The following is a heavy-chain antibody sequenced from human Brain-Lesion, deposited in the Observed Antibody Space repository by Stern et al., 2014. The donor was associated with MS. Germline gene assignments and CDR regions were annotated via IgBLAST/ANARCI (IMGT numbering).Heavy chain of an antibody. D-gene: IGHD4-17*01. CDR2: IWNDVTNK. CDR3: ARDVGYGDYGTLVLGY. Sequence: VQLVESGGGVVQPGGSLRLSCAASGFTFSSYVMHWVRQAPGKGLAWVALIWNDVTNKFYADSVKGRFTISRGNSQNTLHLQMNSLRVEDTAVYYCARDVGYGDYGTLVLGYWGQGTLVTVSS. CDR1: GFTFSSYV. V-gene: IGHV3-33*01. J-gene: IGHJ4*02.